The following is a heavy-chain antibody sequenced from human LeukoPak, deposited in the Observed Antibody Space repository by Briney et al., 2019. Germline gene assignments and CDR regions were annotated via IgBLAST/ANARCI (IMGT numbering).Heavy chain of an antibody. CDR3: ARAIGYCRGGACWSGYYGMDV. CDR2: INSDGSST. CDR1: GFSFSGHW. V-gene: IGHV3-74*01. D-gene: IGHD2-15*01. Sequence: GGSLRLSCTASGFSFSGHWMHWVRQVPGKGLVWVSRINSDGSSTSYADSVKGRVTISRDNAKNTLYLQVNSLRAEDTAVYYCARAIGYCRGGACWSGYYGMDVWGQGTTVTVSS. J-gene: IGHJ6*02.